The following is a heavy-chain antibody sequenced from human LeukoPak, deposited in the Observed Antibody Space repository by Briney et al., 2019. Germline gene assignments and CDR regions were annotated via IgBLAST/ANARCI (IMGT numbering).Heavy chain of an antibody. CDR3: ARGRGCYDSSGYYYESYYYYYYYMDV. D-gene: IGHD3-22*01. V-gene: IGHV4-34*01. Sequence: SETLSLTCAVYGGSFSGYYWSWIRQPSGKGLEWIGEINHSGSTNYNPSLKSRVTISVDTSKNQFSLKLSSVTAADTAVYYCARGRGCYDSSGYYYESYYYYYYYMDVWGKGTTVTVSS. CDR2: INHSGST. J-gene: IGHJ6*03. CDR1: GGSFSGYY.